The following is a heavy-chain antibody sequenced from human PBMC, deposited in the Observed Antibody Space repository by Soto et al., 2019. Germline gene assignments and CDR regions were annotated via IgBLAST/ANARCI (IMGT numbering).Heavy chain of an antibody. CDR2: ISGDSSAT. CDR1: GFTVSGYY. CDR3: ATGQQVRMADI. Sequence: QVQLPESGGGLVKPGGSLRLSCAASGFTVSGYYMGWIRQPPGKGLEWISYISGDSSATNHADSVKGRFTISRDNAKNSLYLQMDSLRAEDTAVYFCATGQQVRMADIWGQGTMVTVSS. V-gene: IGHV3-11*03. D-gene: IGHD6-13*01. J-gene: IGHJ3*02.